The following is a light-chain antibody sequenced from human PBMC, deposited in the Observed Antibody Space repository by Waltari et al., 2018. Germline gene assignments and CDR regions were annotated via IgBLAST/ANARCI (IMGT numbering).Light chain of an antibody. CDR2: AAS. Sequence: DIQLTQSPSFLSASVGDRVTITCRASQGISSYLAWFQQKPGKAPNLLFYAASTLQSGVPSRFSGSGSGTDFTLTISSLQPEDFATYYCQQLDSYPLTFGGGTKVEIK. J-gene: IGKJ4*01. CDR3: QQLDSYPLT. CDR1: QGISSY. V-gene: IGKV1-9*01.